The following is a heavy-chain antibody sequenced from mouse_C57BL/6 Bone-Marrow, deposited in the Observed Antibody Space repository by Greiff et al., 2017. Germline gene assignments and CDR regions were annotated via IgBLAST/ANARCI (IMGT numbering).Heavy chain of an antibody. J-gene: IGHJ2*01. CDR2: IDPSDSYT. Sequence: QVQLQQPGAELVRPGTSVKLSCKASGYTFTSYWMPWVKQRPGQGLEWIGVIDPSDSYTNYNQKFKGKATLTVDTASSTAYMQLSSLTSEDSAVYYCARSSYGDYYGSSWVAYWGQGTTLTVSS. CDR1: GYTFTSYW. V-gene: IGHV1-59*01. CDR3: ARSSYGDYYGSSWVAY. D-gene: IGHD1-1*01.